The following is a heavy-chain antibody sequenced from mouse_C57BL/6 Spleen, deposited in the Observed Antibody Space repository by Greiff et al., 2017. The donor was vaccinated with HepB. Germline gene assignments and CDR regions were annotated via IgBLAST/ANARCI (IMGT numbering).Heavy chain of an antibody. V-gene: IGHV5-17*01. CDR1: GFTFSDYG. CDR2: ISSGSSTI. D-gene: IGHD6-1*01. J-gene: IGHJ2*01. CDR3: ASASLPHFDD. Sequence: DVKLVESGGGLVKPGGSLKLSCAASGFTFSDYGMHWVRQAPEKGLEWVAYISSGSSTIYYAATVKGRFTISRDNAKNTLFLQMTSLRSEDTAMYYCASASLPHFDDWGKGTTLTVSS.